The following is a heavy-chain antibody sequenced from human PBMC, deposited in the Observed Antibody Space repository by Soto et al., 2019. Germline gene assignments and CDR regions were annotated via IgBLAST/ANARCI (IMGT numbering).Heavy chain of an antibody. J-gene: IGHJ5*02. CDR1: GFTFSIYG. Sequence: QVQLVESGGGVVQPGRSLRLSCAASGFTFSIYGMHWVRQAPGKGLEWVAVISYDGSSKYYTDSVKGRFTISRDNSKNKLSLRNNRLRAEDTVVYYCARGESRCSSGGCSAAWFDHWGVGTLVIVSS. CDR2: ISYDGSSK. D-gene: IGHD2-15*01. V-gene: IGHV3-30*03. CDR3: ARGESRCSSGGCSAAWFDH.